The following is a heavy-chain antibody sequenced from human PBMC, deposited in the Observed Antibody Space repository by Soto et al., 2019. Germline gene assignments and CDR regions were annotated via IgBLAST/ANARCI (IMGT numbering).Heavy chain of an antibody. V-gene: IGHV1-69*01. Sequence: QVQLVQSGAEVKKPGSSVKVSCKASGGTFSSYAISWVRQAPGQGLEWMGGIIPIFGTANYAQKFQGRVTITADESTSIAYMELSSLRSEDTAVYYCARAIHIVVVTAITYGMDVWGQGTTVTVSS. CDR1: GGTFSSYA. CDR3: ARAIHIVVVTAITYGMDV. D-gene: IGHD2-21*02. CDR2: IIPIFGTA. J-gene: IGHJ6*02.